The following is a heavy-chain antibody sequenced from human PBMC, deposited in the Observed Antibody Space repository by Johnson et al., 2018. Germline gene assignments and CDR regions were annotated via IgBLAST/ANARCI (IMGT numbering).Heavy chain of an antibody. Sequence: VQLVESGGGLVKPGGSLRLSCAASGFTFSNAWMNWVRQAPGKGLEWVGRIKSKTDGGTTDYAAPVKGRFTISRDDSKNTLYLQMNSLKTEDTAVYYCTTPQRGDYDYYYMDVWGKGTTVTVSS. CDR2: IKSKTDGGTT. CDR3: TTPQRGDYDYYYMDV. J-gene: IGHJ6*03. V-gene: IGHV3-15*07. CDR1: GFTFSNAW. D-gene: IGHD2-15*01.